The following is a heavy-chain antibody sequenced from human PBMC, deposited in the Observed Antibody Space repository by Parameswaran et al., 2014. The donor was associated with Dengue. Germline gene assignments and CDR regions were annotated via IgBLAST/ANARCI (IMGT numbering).Heavy chain of an antibody. D-gene: IGHD2-21*02. J-gene: IGHJ4*02. V-gene: IGHV1-2*04. Sequence: WVRQAPGQGLEWMGWINPNSGGTNYAQKFQGWVTMTRDTSISTAYMELSRLRSDDTAVYYCARGLVAVVTAIDYWGQGTLVTVSS. CDR3: ARGLVAVVTAIDY. CDR2: INPNSGGT.